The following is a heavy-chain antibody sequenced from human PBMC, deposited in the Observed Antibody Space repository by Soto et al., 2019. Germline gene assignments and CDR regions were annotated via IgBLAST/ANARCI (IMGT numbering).Heavy chain of an antibody. V-gene: IGHV4-30-2*01. CDR1: GGSISSGGYS. CDR3: ASSSELRGVDY. Sequence: SETLSLTCAVSGGSISSGGYSWSWIRQPPGKGLEWIGYIYHSGSTYYNPSLKSRVTISVDRSKNQFSLKLSSVTAADTAVYYCASSSELRGVDYWGQGTLVTVYS. J-gene: IGHJ4*02. CDR2: IYHSGST. D-gene: IGHD1-26*01.